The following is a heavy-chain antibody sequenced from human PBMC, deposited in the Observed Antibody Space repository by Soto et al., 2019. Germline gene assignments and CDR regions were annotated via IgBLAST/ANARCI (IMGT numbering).Heavy chain of an antibody. CDR1: GFTFSSYG. CDR3: ARVGGYCSSTSCYIRTHYYYGMDV. V-gene: IGHV3-33*01. CDR2: IWYDGSNK. J-gene: IGHJ6*02. D-gene: IGHD2-2*02. Sequence: LRLSCAASGFTFSSYGMHWVRQAPGKGLEWVAVIWYDGSNKYYADCVKGRFTISRDNSKNTLYLQMNSLRAEDTAVYYCARVGGYCSSTSCYIRTHYYYGMDVWGQGTTVTVSS.